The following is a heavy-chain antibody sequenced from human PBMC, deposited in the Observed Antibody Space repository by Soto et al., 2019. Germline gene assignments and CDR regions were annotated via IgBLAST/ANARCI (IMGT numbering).Heavy chain of an antibody. D-gene: IGHD2-15*01. V-gene: IGHV4-39*01. CDR1: GGSISSSSYY. J-gene: IGHJ2*01. CDR3: ARHIFRKQLLNWYFDL. CDR2: IYYSGST. Sequence: SETLSLTCTVSGGSISSSSYYWGWIRQPPGKGLEWIGSIYYSGSTYYNPSLKSRVTISVDTSKTQFSLKLSSVTAADTAVYYCARHIFRKQLLNWYFDLWGRGTLVTVSS.